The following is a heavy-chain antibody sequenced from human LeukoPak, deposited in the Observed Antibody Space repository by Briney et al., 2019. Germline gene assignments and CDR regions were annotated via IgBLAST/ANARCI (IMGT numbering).Heavy chain of an antibody. D-gene: IGHD4-17*01. J-gene: IGHJ4*02. CDR1: GFTFSSYE. V-gene: IGHV3-48*03. Sequence: GGSLRLSCAASGFTFSSYEMNWVRQAPGKGLEWVSYISSSGSTIYYADSVKGRFTISRDNAKNSLYLQMNSLRAEDTAVYYCARIDYGDYVCDYWGQGTLVTVSS. CDR2: ISSSGSTI. CDR3: ARIDYGDYVCDY.